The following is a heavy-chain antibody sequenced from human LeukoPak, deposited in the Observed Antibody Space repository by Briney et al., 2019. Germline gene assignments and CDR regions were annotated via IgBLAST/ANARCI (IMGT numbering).Heavy chain of an antibody. V-gene: IGHV1-69*13. CDR3: ARVDQNWFDP. D-gene: IGHD2-2*01. CDR2: IIPIFGTA. Sequence: GASVKVSCXASGGTFSSYAISWVRQAPGQGLEWMGGIIPIFGTANYAQKFQGRVTITADESTSTAYMELSSLRSEDTAVYYCARVDQNWFDPWGQGTLVTVSS. J-gene: IGHJ5*02. CDR1: GGTFSSYA.